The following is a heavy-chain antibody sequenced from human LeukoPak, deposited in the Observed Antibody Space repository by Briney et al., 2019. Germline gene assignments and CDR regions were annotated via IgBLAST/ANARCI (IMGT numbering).Heavy chain of an antibody. Sequence: SVKVSCKASGDSFAIYVINWVRQAPGQGLEWMGRISPIFNTANYAQKFQGRVTITADKSTTTAYMELTNLRSDDTAVYFCARNCGGGANCYNLFGMDVWGQGTTVTVSS. CDR3: ARNCGGGANCYNLFGMDV. CDR1: GDSFAIYV. V-gene: IGHV1-69*06. J-gene: IGHJ6*02. D-gene: IGHD2-21*01. CDR2: ISPIFNTA.